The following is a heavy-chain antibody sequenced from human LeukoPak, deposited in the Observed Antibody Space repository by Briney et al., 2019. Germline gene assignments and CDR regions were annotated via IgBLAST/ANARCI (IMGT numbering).Heavy chain of an antibody. CDR2: IWYDGSNK. Sequence: GESLKISCAASGFTFSSYGMHWVRQAPGKGLEWVAVIWYDGSNKYYADSVKGRFTISRDNSKNTLYLRMNSLRAEDTAVYYCARDPYSSGVFDPWGQGTLVTVSS. CDR3: ARDPYSSGVFDP. V-gene: IGHV3-33*01. D-gene: IGHD6-19*01. CDR1: GFTFSSYG. J-gene: IGHJ5*02.